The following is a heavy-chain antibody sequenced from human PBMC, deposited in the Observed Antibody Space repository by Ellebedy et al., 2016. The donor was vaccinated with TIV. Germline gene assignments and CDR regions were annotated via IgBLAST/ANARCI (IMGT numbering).Heavy chain of an antibody. Sequence: SETLSLXXAVYGGSFSGYYWSWIRQPPGKGLEWIGEINHSGSTNYNPSLKSRVTISVDTSKNQFSLKLSSVTAADTAVYYCARVLIGAALDYWGQGTLVTVSS. CDR3: ARVLIGAALDY. CDR1: GGSFSGYY. CDR2: INHSGST. V-gene: IGHV4-34*01. J-gene: IGHJ4*02. D-gene: IGHD3-10*01.